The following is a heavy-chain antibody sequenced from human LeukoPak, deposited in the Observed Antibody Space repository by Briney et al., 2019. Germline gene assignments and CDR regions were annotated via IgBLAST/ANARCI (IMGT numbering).Heavy chain of an antibody. Sequence: GGSLRLSCAASGFTFSSYWMSWVRQAPGKGLEWVANIKQDGSEKYYVDSVKGRFTISRDNAKNSLYLQMNSLRVEDTAVYYCAKAWSYSTGWYNYWGQGTLVTVSS. CDR1: GFTFSSYW. D-gene: IGHD6-19*01. V-gene: IGHV3-7*04. J-gene: IGHJ4*02. CDR3: AKAWSYSTGWYNY. CDR2: IKQDGSEK.